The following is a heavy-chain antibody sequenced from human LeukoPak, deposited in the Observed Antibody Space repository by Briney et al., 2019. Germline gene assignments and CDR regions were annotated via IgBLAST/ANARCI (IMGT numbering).Heavy chain of an antibody. V-gene: IGHV3-48*02. CDR3: ARVWYSSRDGWFDP. CDR2: ISSSSSTI. Sequence: PGGSLRLSCAASGFTFSSYWMHWVRQAPGKGLEWVSYISSSSSTIYYADSVKGRFTISRDNAKNSLYLQMNSLRDEDTAVYYCARVWYSSRDGWFDPWGQGTLVTVSS. D-gene: IGHD6-19*01. CDR1: GFTFSSYW. J-gene: IGHJ5*02.